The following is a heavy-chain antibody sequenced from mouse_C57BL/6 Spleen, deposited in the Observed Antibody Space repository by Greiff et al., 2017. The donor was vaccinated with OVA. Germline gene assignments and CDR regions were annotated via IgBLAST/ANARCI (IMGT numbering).Heavy chain of an antibody. J-gene: IGHJ4*01. V-gene: IGHV1-19*01. D-gene: IGHD1-1*01. CDR1: GYTFTDYY. CDR3: ARGYYGSSLYYAMDD. CDR2: INPYNGGT. Sequence: DVKLQESGPVLVKPGASVKMSCKASGYTFTDYYMNWVKQSHGKSLEWIGVINPYNGGTSYNQKFKGKATLTVDKSSSTAYMALNSLTSEDSAVYYCARGYYGSSLYYAMDDWGQGTSVTVSS.